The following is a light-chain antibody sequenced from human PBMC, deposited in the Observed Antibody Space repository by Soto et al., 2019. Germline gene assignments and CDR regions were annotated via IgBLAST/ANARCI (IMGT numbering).Light chain of an antibody. CDR3: QSYDSSLSGSDV. CDR2: GNN. Sequence: QSVLTQPPSVSGAPGQRVTISCTGSSSNIGAGYDVHWYQQLPGTAPKLLIYGNNNRPSGVPDRFSGSKSGTSASLAITGLQAEDEADYCCQSYDSSLSGSDVFGNGTKVTVL. V-gene: IGLV1-40*01. CDR1: SSNIGAGYD. J-gene: IGLJ1*01.